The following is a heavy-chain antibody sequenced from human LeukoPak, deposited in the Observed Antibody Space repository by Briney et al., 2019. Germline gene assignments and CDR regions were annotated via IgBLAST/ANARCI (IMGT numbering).Heavy chain of an antibody. V-gene: IGHV1-69*05. J-gene: IGHJ4*02. CDR1: GGTFSSYA. D-gene: IGHD3-3*01. CDR2: IIPIFGTA. Sequence: SVTVSCKASGGTFSSYAISWVRQAPGQGLEWMGGIIPIFGTANYAQKFQGRVTITTDESTSTAYMELSSLRSEDTAVYYCARVNTIFGVWGPFDYWGQGTLVTVSS. CDR3: ARVNTIFGVWGPFDY.